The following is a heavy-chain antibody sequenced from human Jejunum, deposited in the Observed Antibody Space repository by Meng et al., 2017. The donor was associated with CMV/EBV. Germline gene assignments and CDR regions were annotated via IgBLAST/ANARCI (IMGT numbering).Heavy chain of an antibody. Sequence: CVASGFSFTGYYMYWVRQVPEKGLVWVSRIKPDGTGAVYADSVRGRFTISRDNAKNTLYLQMNSLRAEDAAMYYCVAYNWHATDYWGQGTLVTVSS. D-gene: IGHD3-16*01. CDR1: GFSFTGYY. CDR3: VAYNWHATDY. J-gene: IGHJ4*02. V-gene: IGHV3-74*01. CDR2: IKPDGTGA.